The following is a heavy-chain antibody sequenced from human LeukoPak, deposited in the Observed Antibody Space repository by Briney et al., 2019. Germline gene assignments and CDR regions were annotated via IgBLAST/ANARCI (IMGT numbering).Heavy chain of an antibody. Sequence: GGSLRLSCAASGFTFSSYEMNWVRQAPGKGLEWVSYISSSGSTIYYADSVKGRFTISRDNSKNTLYLQMNSLRAEDTAVYYCARDRAGQQYWFDPWGQGTLVTVSS. CDR2: ISSSGSTI. D-gene: IGHD4-11*01. CDR3: ARDRAGQQYWFDP. J-gene: IGHJ5*02. V-gene: IGHV3-48*03. CDR1: GFTFSSYE.